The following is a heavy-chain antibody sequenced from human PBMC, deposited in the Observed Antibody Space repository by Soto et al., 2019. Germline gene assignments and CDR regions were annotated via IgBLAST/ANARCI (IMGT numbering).Heavy chain of an antibody. J-gene: IGHJ4*02. CDR3: AKDYYDSSGYRRPFDY. V-gene: IGHV3-23*01. Sequence: GGSLRLSCAASGFTFSSYAMSWVRQAPGKGLEWVSAISGSGGSTYYAGSVKGRFTISRDNSKNTLYLQMNSLRAEDTAVYYCAKDYYDSSGYRRPFDYWGQGTLVTVSS. D-gene: IGHD3-22*01. CDR1: GFTFSSYA. CDR2: ISGSGGST.